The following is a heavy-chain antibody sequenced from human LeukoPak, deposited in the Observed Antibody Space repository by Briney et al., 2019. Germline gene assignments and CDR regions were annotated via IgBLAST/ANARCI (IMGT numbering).Heavy chain of an antibody. CDR1: GGSISSGAYY. J-gene: IGHJ3*02. CDR3: ARSGYKYGDAFEI. V-gene: IGHV4-31*03. CDR2: IYYSGST. Sequence: SETLSLTCTVSGGSISSGAYYWSWIRQHPGKGLEWIGYIYYSGSTYYNPSLKSRVTMSEDTSKNQFSLNLSSVTAADTAVYYCARSGYKYGDAFEIWGQGTMVTVSS. D-gene: IGHD3-22*01.